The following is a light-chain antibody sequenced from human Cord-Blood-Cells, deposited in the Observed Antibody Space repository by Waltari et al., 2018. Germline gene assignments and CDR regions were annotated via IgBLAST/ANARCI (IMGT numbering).Light chain of an antibody. CDR1: QGISSY. CDR2: DAS. Sequence: AIRMTQSPSSFSASTGARVTIPCRASQGISSYLAWYQQQPGKAPKLLIYDASTLQSGVPSRFSGSGSGTDFTLTISCLQSEDFATYYCQQYYSYPQTFGQGTKVEIK. V-gene: IGKV1-8*01. J-gene: IGKJ1*01. CDR3: QQYYSYPQT.